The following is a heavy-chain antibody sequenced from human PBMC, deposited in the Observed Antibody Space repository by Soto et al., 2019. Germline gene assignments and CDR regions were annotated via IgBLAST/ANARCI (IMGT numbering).Heavy chain of an antibody. CDR2: IYPGDSDT. J-gene: IGHJ5*02. Sequence: GESLKISCKGSGYSFTSYWIGWVRQMPGKGLEWMGIIYPGDSDTRYSPSFQGQVTISADKSISTAYLQWSSLKASDTAMYYCARHRNGGATADWFDPWGQGTLVPVSS. CDR3: ARHRNGGATADWFDP. V-gene: IGHV5-51*01. CDR1: GYSFTSYW. D-gene: IGHD1-26*01.